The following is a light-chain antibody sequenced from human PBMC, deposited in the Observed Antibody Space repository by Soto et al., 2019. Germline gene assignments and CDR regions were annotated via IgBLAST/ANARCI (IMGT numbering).Light chain of an antibody. CDR1: QALNTR. Sequence: EIVLTQSPATLSAFPGERVTLSCRASQALNTRLAWYQHKPGQAPRLLIYLTSNRAAGVPSRFSAWGSETDFTLTISDVQPEDFTLYYCHQRQSWPRTFGQGTKVDIK. J-gene: IGKJ1*01. CDR2: LTS. V-gene: IGKV3-11*01. CDR3: HQRQSWPRT.